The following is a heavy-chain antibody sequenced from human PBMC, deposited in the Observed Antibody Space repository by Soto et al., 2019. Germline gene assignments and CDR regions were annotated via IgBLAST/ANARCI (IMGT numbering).Heavy chain of an antibody. CDR2: ISPGSGVT. J-gene: IGHJ5*02. CDR3: AKVRIAAAGGTAWFDP. CDR1: GYSFTKYH. Sequence: GASVKVSCKASGYSFTKYHMHWVRQAPGQGLEWMGWISPGSGVTNQAQKFQGRVTMTRDTSITTTYMELNSLTSEDTAVYYCAKVRIAAAGGTAWFDPWGQGTLVTVSS. V-gene: IGHV1-2*02. D-gene: IGHD6-13*01.